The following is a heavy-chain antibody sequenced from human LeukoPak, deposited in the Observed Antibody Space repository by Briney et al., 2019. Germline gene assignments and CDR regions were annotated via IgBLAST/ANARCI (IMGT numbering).Heavy chain of an antibody. CDR3: ATSDDSAATY. CDR2: IKEDGSTK. D-gene: IGHD6-25*01. J-gene: IGHJ4*02. CDR1: GYSFTKFG. V-gene: IGHV3-7*01. Sequence: SCKASGYSFTKFGISWVRQAPGKGLEWVANIKEDGSTKHYVDSVKGRFTISRDNAKNSLSLQMNYLRVEDTAVYYCATSDDSAATYWGQGTLVTVSS.